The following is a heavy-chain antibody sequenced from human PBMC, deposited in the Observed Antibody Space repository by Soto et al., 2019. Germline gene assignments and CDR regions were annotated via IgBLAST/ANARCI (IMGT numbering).Heavy chain of an antibody. J-gene: IGHJ3*02. CDR2: ISSSNSTI. D-gene: IGHD6-19*01. CDR3: AREAPRIAVAGTRAFDI. V-gene: IGHV3-48*01. Sequence: GGSLRLSCAASGFTFSGYSMNWVRQAPGKGLEWVSYISSSNSTIYYADSVKGRFTISRDNAKNSLYLQMNSLRAEDTAVYYCAREAPRIAVAGTRAFDIWGQGTMVTVSS. CDR1: GFTFSGYS.